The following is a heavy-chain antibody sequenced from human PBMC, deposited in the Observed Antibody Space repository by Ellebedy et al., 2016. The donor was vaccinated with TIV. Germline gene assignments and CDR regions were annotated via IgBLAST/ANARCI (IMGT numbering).Heavy chain of an antibody. J-gene: IGHJ4*02. Sequence: ASVKVSCKASGYIFTGYYFHWVRQAPGQGLEWRGIIDPSADTTTYAQKFQGRLNVTIDTSTSTVYMELSSLRSEDTAIYYSARKYYFDYWGQGTPVTVSS. D-gene: IGHD6-6*01. CDR3: ARKYYFDY. CDR1: GYIFTGYY. V-gene: IGHV1-46*01. CDR2: IDPSADTT.